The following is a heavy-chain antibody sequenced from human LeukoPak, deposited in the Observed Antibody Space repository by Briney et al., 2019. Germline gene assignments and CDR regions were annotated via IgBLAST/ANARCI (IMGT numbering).Heavy chain of an antibody. CDR3: ARLYGSGSYYTKNWFDP. D-gene: IGHD3-10*01. V-gene: IGHV5-51*01. J-gene: IGHJ5*02. CDR1: GYSSTSYW. Sequence: GESLKISCKGSGYSSTSYWIGRVRQMPGKGLEWMGIIYPGDSDTRYSPSFQGQVTISADKSISTAYLQWSSLKASDTAMYYCARLYGSGSYYTKNWFDPWGQGTLVTVSS. CDR2: IYPGDSDT.